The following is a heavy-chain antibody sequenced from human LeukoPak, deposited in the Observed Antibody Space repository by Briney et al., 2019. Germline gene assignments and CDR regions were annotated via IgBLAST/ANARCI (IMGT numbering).Heavy chain of an antibody. J-gene: IGHJ3*02. CDR3: ARDSGLITGTPTGAFDI. V-gene: IGHV4-31*03. CDR1: GGSISSGGYY. D-gene: IGHD1-20*01. CDR2: IYYSGST. Sequence: PSQTLSLTCTVSGGSISSGGYYWSWIRQHPGKGLEWIGYIYYSGSTYYNPSLKSRVTISVDTSKNQFSLKLSSVTAADTAVYYCARDSGLITGTPTGAFDIWGQGTMVTVSS.